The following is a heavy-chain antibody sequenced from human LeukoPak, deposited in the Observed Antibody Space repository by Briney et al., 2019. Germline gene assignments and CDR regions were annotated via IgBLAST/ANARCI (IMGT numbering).Heavy chain of an antibody. Sequence: SETLSLTCTVSGGSISSSSYYWGWIRQPPGKGLEWIGSIYYSGSTYYNPSLKSRVTISLDTSKNHFSLRLTSVTAADTAFYYCARHLRIQGEFDYWGQGSLVTVSS. D-gene: IGHD5-18*01. CDR3: ARHLRIQGEFDY. J-gene: IGHJ4*02. CDR2: IYYSGST. V-gene: IGHV4-39*01. CDR1: GGSISSSSYY.